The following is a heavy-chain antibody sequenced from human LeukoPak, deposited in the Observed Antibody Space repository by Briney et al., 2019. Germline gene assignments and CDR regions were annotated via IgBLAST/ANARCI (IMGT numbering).Heavy chain of an antibody. J-gene: IGHJ4*02. CDR2: ISYDGSNK. V-gene: IGHV3-30*18. Sequence: PGGSLRLSCAASGFTFSSYGMHWVRQAPGKGLEWVAVISYDGSNKYYADSVKGRFIISRDNSKNTLYLQMNSLRAEDTAVYYCAKGRGRGRYFDWLFDYWGQGTLVTVSS. CDR1: GFTFSSYG. D-gene: IGHD3-9*01. CDR3: AKGRGRGRYFDWLFDY.